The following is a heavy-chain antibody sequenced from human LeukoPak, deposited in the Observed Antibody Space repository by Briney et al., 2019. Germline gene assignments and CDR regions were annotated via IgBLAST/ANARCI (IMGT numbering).Heavy chain of an antibody. J-gene: IGHJ4*02. CDR2: IKEDGSEK. Sequence: PGGSLRLSCAASGFTFSNYWMSWVRQAPGKGLEWVANIKEDGSEKYYVDSVKGRFTTSRDNSKNSLYLQMNSLRVEDTAVYYCVRDPEEQHLDYWGQGTLVTVSS. CDR1: GFTFSNYW. V-gene: IGHV3-7*03. D-gene: IGHD1-14*01. CDR3: VRDPEEQHLDY.